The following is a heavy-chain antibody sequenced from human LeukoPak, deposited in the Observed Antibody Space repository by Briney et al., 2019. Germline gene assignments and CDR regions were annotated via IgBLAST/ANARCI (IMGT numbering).Heavy chain of an antibody. J-gene: IGHJ4*02. D-gene: IGHD3-22*01. Sequence: PSETLSLTCTVSGGSISSYYWSWIRQPPGKGLEWIGSIYHSGSTYYNPSLKSRVTISVDTSKNQFSLKLSSVTAADTAVYYCARRRLNYYDSSGYYRTFDYWGQGTLVTVSP. CDR2: IYHSGST. CDR1: GGSISSYY. CDR3: ARRRLNYYDSSGYYRTFDY. V-gene: IGHV4-59*04.